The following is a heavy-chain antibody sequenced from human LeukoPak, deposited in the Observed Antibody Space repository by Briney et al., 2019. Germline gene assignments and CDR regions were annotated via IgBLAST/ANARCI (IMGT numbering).Heavy chain of an antibody. Sequence: ASVKVSCKASGYTFTSYYMHWVRQAPGQGLEWMGIINPSGGSTSYAQKFQGRVTMTRDTSTSTVYMELSSLRSDDTAIYYCARDTVMMVGSYYYGKDVWGQGTTVTVSS. V-gene: IGHV1-46*01. CDR3: ARDTVMMVGSYYYGKDV. CDR1: GYTFTSYY. J-gene: IGHJ6*02. D-gene: IGHD2-15*01. CDR2: INPSGGST.